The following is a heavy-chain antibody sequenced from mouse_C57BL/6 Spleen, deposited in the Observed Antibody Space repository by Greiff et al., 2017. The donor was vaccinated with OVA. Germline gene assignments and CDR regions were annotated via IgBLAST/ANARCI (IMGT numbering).Heavy chain of an antibody. CDR2: ISSGGSYT. V-gene: IGHV5-6*01. J-gene: IGHJ4*01. CDR3: ARHVKAMDY. CDR1: GFTFSSYG. Sequence: EVKLMESGGDLVKPGGSLKLSCAASGFTFSSYGMSWVRQTPDKRLEWVATISSGGSYTYYPDSVKGRFTISRDNAKNTLYLQMSSLKSEDTAMYYCARHVKAMDYWGQGTSVTVSS.